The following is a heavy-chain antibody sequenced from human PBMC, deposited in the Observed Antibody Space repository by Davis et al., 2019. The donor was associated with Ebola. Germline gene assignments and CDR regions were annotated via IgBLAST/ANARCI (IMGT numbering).Heavy chain of an antibody. CDR3: ARGKTVAGTRGLSWFDP. J-gene: IGHJ5*02. CDR2: INPSGGST. D-gene: IGHD6-19*01. Sequence: ASVKVSCKASGYTFTSYYMHWVRQAPGQGLEWMGIINPSGGSTSYAQKFRGRVTITRDTSASTSYMELSSLRSEVTAVFYCARGKTVAGTRGLSWFDPWGPGTLVTVSS. CDR1: GYTFTSYY. V-gene: IGHV1-46*01.